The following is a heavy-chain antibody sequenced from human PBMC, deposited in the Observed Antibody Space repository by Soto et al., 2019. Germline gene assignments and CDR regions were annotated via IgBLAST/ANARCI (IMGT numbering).Heavy chain of an antibody. CDR1: GYTFTSYA. CDR3: ARDHGLSAYYYYYYMDV. V-gene: IGHV1-3*01. D-gene: IGHD4-17*01. Sequence: GASVKVSCKASGYTFTSYAMHWVRQAPGQRLEWMGWINAGNGNTKYSQKFQGRVTITRDTSASTAYVELSSLRSEDTAVYYCARDHGLSAYYYYYYMDVWGKGTTVTVSS. J-gene: IGHJ6*03. CDR2: INAGNGNT.